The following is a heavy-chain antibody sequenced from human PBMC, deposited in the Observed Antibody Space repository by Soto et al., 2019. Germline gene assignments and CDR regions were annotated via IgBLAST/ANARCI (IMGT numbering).Heavy chain of an antibody. J-gene: IGHJ4*02. D-gene: IGHD3-10*01. CDR2: IYHSGST. V-gene: IGHV4-4*02. CDR1: GGSISSSNW. CDR3: ASGTHGSGSHYHPAFDY. Sequence: SETLSLTCAVSGGSISSSNWWSWVRQPPGKGLEWIGEIYHSGSTNYNPSLKSRVTISVDKSKNQFSLKLSSVTAADTAVYYCASGTHGSGSHYHPAFDYWGQGTLVTVS.